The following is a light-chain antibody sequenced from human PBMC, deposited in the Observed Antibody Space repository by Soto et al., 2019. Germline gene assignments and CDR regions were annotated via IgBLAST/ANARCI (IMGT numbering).Light chain of an antibody. CDR1: QSISSW. Sequence: DIQMTQSPSTLSASVGDRVTITCRASQSISSWLAWYQQKPGKAPKLLIYDASSLESGVPSRFSGSGSGTDFTLTISSLQAEDVAVYYCQQYYSTPPTFGQGTKVDIK. V-gene: IGKV1-5*01. J-gene: IGKJ2*01. CDR3: QQYYSTPPT. CDR2: DAS.